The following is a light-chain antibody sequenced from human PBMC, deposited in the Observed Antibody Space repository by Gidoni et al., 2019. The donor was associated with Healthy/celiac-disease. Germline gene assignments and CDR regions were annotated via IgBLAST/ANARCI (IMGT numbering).Light chain of an antibody. V-gene: IGLV3-1*01. J-gene: IGLJ2*01. Sequence: SYELTQPPSVSVPPGQTASITCSGDKLGDKYACWYQQKPGQSPVLVIYQDSKRPSGIPERFSGSNSGNTATLTISGTQAMDEADYYCQAWDSRYVVFGGGTKLTV. CDR2: QDS. CDR3: QAWDSRYVV. CDR1: KLGDKY.